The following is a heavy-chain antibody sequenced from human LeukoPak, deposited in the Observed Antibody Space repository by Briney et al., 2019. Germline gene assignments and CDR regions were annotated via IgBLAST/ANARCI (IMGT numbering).Heavy chain of an antibody. CDR1: GFTFSSYG. V-gene: IGHV3-30*03. Sequence: PGGSLRLSCAASGFTFSSYGMHWVRQAPGKGLEWVAVISYDGSNKYYADSVKGRFTISRDNSKNTLYLQMNSLRAEDTAVYYCASDAFDIWGQGTMVTVSS. J-gene: IGHJ3*02. CDR2: ISYDGSNK. CDR3: ASDAFDI.